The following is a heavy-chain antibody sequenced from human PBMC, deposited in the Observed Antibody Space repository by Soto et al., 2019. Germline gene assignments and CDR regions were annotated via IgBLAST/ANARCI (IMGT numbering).Heavy chain of an antibody. CDR2: ISDDGTEK. Sequence: QVQLVESGGGVVQPGRSLRLSCAASGFTFSNFGMHWVRQTPGRGLEWVADISDDGTEKNYADSVKGRFTISRDNTNNSLYLQMSSLRAEDTAVYYCSKQSAGWEHYYFFYWGQGTLLTVSS. V-gene: IGHV3-30*18. CDR3: SKQSAGWEHYYFFY. D-gene: IGHD1-26*01. J-gene: IGHJ4*02. CDR1: GFTFSNFG.